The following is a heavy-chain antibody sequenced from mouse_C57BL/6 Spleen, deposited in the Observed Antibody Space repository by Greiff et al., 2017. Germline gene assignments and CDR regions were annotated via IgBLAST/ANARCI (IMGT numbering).Heavy chain of an antibody. D-gene: IGHD2-1*01. V-gene: IGHV8-8*01. CDR2: IWWDDDK. J-gene: IGHJ4*01. Sequence: QVTLKVSGPGILQPSQTLSLTCSFSGFSLSTFGMGVGWIRQPSGKGLEWLAHIWWDDDKYYNPALKSRLTISKDTSKHQVFLKIANVDTADTATYYCARMPLYGNPYYYAMDYWGQGTSVTVSS. CDR3: ARMPLYGNPYYYAMDY. CDR1: GFSLSTFGMG.